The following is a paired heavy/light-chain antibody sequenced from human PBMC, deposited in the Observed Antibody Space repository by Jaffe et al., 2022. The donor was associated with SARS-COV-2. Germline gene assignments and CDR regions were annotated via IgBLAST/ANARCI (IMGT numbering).Light chain of an antibody. CDR3: SSYTSSSLWV. Sequence: QSALTQPASVSGSPGQSITISCTGTSSDVGGYNYVSWYQHHPGKAPKLMIYDVSNRPSGVSNRFSGSKSGNTASLTISGLQAEDEADYYCSSYTSSSLWVFGGGTKLTVL. CDR2: DVS. CDR1: SSDVGGYNY. J-gene: IGLJ3*02. V-gene: IGLV2-14*03.
Heavy chain of an antibody. J-gene: IGHJ6*03. CDR3: ARDRIQVWPTTKYYYMDV. CDR2: ISSSGKII. D-gene: IGHD5-18*01. CDR1: GFTFSDYY. V-gene: IGHV3-11*01. Sequence: QVQLVESGGDLVKPGGSLRLSCAASGFTFSDYYMSWIRQAPGKGLEWVSYISSSGKIIYYADSVKGRFTISRDNAKNSLYLQMNSLRVEDTAVYYCARDRIQVWPTTKYYYMDVWGKGTTVTVSS.